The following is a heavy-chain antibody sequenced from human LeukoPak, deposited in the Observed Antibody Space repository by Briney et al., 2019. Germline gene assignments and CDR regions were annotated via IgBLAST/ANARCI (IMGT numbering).Heavy chain of an antibody. V-gene: IGHV4-38-2*02. CDR3: ARRRYCSGGSCYWSWFDP. CDR1: GYSISSGYY. D-gene: IGHD2-15*01. J-gene: IGHJ5*02. CDR2: INHSGST. Sequence: PSETLSLTCTVSGYSISSGYYWSWIRQPPGKGLEWIGEINHSGSTNYNPSLKSRVTISVDTSKNQFSLKLSSVTAADTAVYYCARRRYCSGGSCYWSWFDPWGQGTLVTVSS.